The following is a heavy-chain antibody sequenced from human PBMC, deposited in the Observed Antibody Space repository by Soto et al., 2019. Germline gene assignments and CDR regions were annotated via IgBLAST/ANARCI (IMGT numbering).Heavy chain of an antibody. D-gene: IGHD5-18*01. CDR1: GFSLGTSGVG. V-gene: IGHV2-5*02. J-gene: IGHJ3*02. Sequence: QITLKESGPTLVKPTQTLTLTCTFSGFSLGTSGVGVGWIRQPPGQALEWLAIIYWDDDKRYSPSLKSRLTITKDTSKNQVVLTMTNMDPVDTATYYCAHRRLIRLWSVVAFDIWGQGTMVTVSS. CDR3: AHRRLIRLWSVVAFDI. CDR2: IYWDDDK.